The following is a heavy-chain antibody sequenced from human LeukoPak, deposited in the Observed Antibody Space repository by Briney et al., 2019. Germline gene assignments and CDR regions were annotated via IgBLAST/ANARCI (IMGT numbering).Heavy chain of an antibody. CDR1: GGSFSGYY. J-gene: IGHJ4*02. CDR2: IYYSGST. Sequence: SETLSLTCAVYGGSFSGYYWAWIRQPPGKGLEWIGSIYYSGSTYYNMSLKTRVTMSVDTSKNQFSLHLTSVTAADTAVYYCAREGTSYYWGQGTLVTVSS. CDR3: AREGTSYY. V-gene: IGHV4-34*01.